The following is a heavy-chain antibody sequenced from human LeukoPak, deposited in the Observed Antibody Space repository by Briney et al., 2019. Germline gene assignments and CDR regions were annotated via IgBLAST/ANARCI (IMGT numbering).Heavy chain of an antibody. V-gene: IGHV1-18*01. CDR1: GYTFTSYG. J-gene: IGHJ4*02. CDR2: ISAYNGNT. Sequence: ASVKVSCKASGYTFTSYGISWVRQAPGQGLEWMGWISAYNGNTNYAQRLQGRVTMTTDTSTSTAYMELRSLRSDDTAVYYCARDFGLKWELRPMSGYWGQGTLVTVSS. CDR3: ARDFGLKWELRPMSGY. D-gene: IGHD1-26*01.